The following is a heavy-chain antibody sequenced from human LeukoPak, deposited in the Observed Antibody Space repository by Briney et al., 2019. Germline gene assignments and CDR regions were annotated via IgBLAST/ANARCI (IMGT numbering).Heavy chain of an antibody. J-gene: IGHJ4*02. CDR1: GFTASSNY. V-gene: IGHV3-53*01. D-gene: IGHD6-19*01. CDR3: AKDSGWDLFDY. Sequence: PGGSLRLSCAASGFTASSNYMSWVRQAPGKGLEWVSIIYSGGSTFYADSVKGRFTISRDNSKNTLYLQLNSLRAEDTAVYYCAKDSGWDLFDYWGQGTLVTVSS. CDR2: IYSGGST.